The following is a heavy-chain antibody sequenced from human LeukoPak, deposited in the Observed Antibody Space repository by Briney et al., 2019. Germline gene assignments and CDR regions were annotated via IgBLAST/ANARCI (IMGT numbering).Heavy chain of an antibody. CDR3: ARSTTAETYYYYYYMDV. J-gene: IGHJ6*03. D-gene: IGHD4-17*01. CDR1: GGSFSGHY. CDR2: INHSGST. Sequence: SETLSLTCAVYGGSFSGHYWSWVRQSPGKGLEWTGEINHSGSTNYNPSLKSRVTISVDTSKNQFSLKLSSVTAADTAVYYCARSTTAETYYYYYYMDVWGKETTVTISS. V-gene: IGHV4-34*01.